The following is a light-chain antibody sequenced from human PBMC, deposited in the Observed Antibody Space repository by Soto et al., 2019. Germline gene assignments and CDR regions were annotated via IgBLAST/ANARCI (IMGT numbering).Light chain of an antibody. CDR2: DAS. CDR3: QQRSNWPPPIT. V-gene: IGKV3-11*01. Sequence: EILLTQSPATLSLSPRERATLSCRASQSVSSYLAWYQQKPGQAPRLLIYDASNRATGIPARFSGSGSGTDFTLTFSSLEPEDFAVYYCQQRSNWPPPITFGQGTRLEI. CDR1: QSVSSY. J-gene: IGKJ5*01.